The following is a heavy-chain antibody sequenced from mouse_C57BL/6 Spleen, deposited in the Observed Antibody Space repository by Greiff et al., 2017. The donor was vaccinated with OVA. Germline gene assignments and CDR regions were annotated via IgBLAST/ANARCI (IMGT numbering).Heavy chain of an antibody. CDR2: IYWDDDK. CDR1: GFSLSTSGMG. D-gene: IGHD2-3*01. J-gene: IGHJ4*01. Sequence: QVTLKVCGPGILQSSQTLSLTCSFSGFSLSTSGMGVSWIRQPSGKGLEWLAHIYWDDDKRYNPSLKSRLTISKDTSRNQVFLKITSVDTADTATYYCARREYDGYYGGAMDYWGQGTSVTVSS. V-gene: IGHV8-12*01. CDR3: ARREYDGYYGGAMDY.